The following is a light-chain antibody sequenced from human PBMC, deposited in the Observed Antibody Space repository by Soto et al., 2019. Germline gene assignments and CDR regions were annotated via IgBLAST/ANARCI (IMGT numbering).Light chain of an antibody. Sequence: SWAQSALGSSVKLTCTLSSGHSSYIIAWHQQQPGKAPRYLMKLEGSGSYNKGSGVPDRFSGSSSGADRYLTIPNLQFEDEADYYCETWDSRNVVFGGGTKLTVL. J-gene: IGLJ2*01. CDR2: LEGSGSY. CDR3: ETWDSRNVV. CDR1: SGHSSYI. V-gene: IGLV4-60*02.